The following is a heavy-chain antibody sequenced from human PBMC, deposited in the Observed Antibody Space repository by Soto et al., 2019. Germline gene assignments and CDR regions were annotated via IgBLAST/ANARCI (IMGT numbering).Heavy chain of an antibody. CDR1: GVSISTYY. J-gene: IGHJ3*02. Sequence: QVQLQESGPGLVKPSETLSLTCTVSGVSISTYYWTWIRQPPGKGLEWIGQVFYSGNTNYNPSLKNRVTISVDASRNQFSLRLTSVTAADTAMYYCASRDYTDAFDIWGQGTLVTVSS. CDR2: VFYSGNT. CDR3: ASRDYTDAFDI. V-gene: IGHV4-59*01. D-gene: IGHD4-4*01.